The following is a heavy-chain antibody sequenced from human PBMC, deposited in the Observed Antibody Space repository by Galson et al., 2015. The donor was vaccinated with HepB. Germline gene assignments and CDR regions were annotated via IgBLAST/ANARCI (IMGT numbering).Heavy chain of an antibody. J-gene: IGHJ4*02. V-gene: IGHV3-73*01. D-gene: IGHD3-22*01. CDR1: GFTFSGSA. Sequence: SLRLSCAASGFTFSGSAVHWVRQASGKGLEWVGRIRSKANSYATAYAASVKGRFTISRDDSKNTAYLQMNSLKTEDTAVYYCTSPFQYYYDSSGYPYWGQGTLVTVSS. CDR2: IRSKANSYAT. CDR3: TSPFQYYYDSSGYPY.